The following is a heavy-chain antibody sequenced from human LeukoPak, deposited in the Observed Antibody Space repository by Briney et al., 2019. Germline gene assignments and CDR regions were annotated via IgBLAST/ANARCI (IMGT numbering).Heavy chain of an antibody. J-gene: IGHJ4*02. CDR1: GGSFSGYY. CDR2: INHSGST. CDR3: ARESDDDSSN. V-gene: IGHV4-34*01. Sequence: PSETLSLTCAVYGGSFSGYYWSWIRQPPGMGLERIGEINHSGSTNYNPSLKSRVTISVDTSKNQFSLKLSSVTAADTAVYYCARESDDDSSNWGQGTLVTVSS. D-gene: IGHD3-22*01.